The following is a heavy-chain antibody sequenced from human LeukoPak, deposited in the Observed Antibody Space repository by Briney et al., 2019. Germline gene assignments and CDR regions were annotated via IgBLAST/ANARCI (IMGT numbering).Heavy chain of an antibody. V-gene: IGHV5-51*01. CDR1: GYTFTTYW. CDR2: IYPGDSDT. J-gene: IGHJ4*02. CDR3: ARLPEASPAPYDY. Sequence: GESLKISCQVSGYTFTTYWIGWVRQMPGKALEWMGIIYPGDSDTRYSPSFEGQVTISADKSTGTAFLQWSSLKASDTAMYYCARLPEASPAPYDYWGQGTLVTVSS.